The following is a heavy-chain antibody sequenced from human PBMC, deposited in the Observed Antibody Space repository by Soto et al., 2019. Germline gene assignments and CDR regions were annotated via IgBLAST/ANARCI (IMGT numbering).Heavy chain of an antibody. V-gene: IGHV4-4*02. CDR3: AAGAIFGVVPLDY. Sequence: PSETLSLTCAVSGGTISSGDWWSWVRQPPGERPEWIGSIYYSGSTYYNPSLKSRVTISVDRSKNQFSLKLSSVTAADTAVYYCAAGAIFGVVPLDYWGQGTLVTVSS. J-gene: IGHJ4*02. CDR2: IYYSGST. CDR1: GGTISSGDW. D-gene: IGHD3-3*01.